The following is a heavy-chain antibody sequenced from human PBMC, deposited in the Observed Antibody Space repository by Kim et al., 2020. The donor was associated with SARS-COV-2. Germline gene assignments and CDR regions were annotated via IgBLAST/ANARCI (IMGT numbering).Heavy chain of an antibody. V-gene: IGHV1-46*01. CDR3: AGGEWELNRNYYYYGMDV. J-gene: IGHJ6*02. CDR1: GYTFTSYY. D-gene: IGHD1-26*01. Sequence: ASVKVSCKASGYTFTSYYMHWVRQAPGQGLEWMGIINPSGGSTSYAQKFQGRVTMTRDTSTSTVYMELSSLRSEDTAVYYCAGGEWELNRNYYYYGMDVWGQGTTVTVSS. CDR2: INPSGGST.